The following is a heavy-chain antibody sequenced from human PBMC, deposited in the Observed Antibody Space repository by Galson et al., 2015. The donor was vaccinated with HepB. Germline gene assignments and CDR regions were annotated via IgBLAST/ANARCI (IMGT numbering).Heavy chain of an antibody. CDR1: GFTFDDHT. CDR2: ISWDAVST. V-gene: IGHV3-43*01. CDR3: TNGSQSRGWYARYY. J-gene: IGHJ4*02. D-gene: IGHD6-19*01. Sequence: SLRLSCAASGFTFDDHTMQWVRQVPGKGLEWVSLISWDAVSTYYADSVKGRFTSSRDNNKNSLYLQMNSLRTEDTAFYYCTNGSQSRGWYARYYWSQGTLGIVSA.